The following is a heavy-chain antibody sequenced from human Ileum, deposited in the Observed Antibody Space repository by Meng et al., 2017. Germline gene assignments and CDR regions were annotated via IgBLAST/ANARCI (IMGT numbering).Heavy chain of an antibody. CDR2: NYYSGTT. J-gene: IGHJ4*02. CDR1: GGSISSGDYY. V-gene: IGHV4-30-4*01. D-gene: IGHD3-22*01. Sequence: QVQLQESGPGLVKPSQTLSLTCTVSGGSISSGDYYWSWIRQPPGKGLEWIGYNYYSGTTYHHPSLKSRVTISVDTAKNQVPLRLGSGTAADTAVDYWARLSGGYYFDTSGPDYWGQGTLVTVSS. CDR3: ARLSGGYYFDTSGPDY.